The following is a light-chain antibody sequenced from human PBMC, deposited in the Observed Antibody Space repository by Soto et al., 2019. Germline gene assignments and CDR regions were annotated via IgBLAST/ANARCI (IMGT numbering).Light chain of an antibody. CDR3: QQRSNWPGF. CDR2: DAS. V-gene: IGKV3-11*01. J-gene: IGKJ3*01. Sequence: ETVLTQSPATLSLSPGERATLSCRASQSVSSYLAWYQQKPGQAPRLLIYDASNRATGIPARFSGSGSGTDFTLTISSLEPEDFAVYYCQQRSNWPGFFGPGTKVDIK. CDR1: QSVSSY.